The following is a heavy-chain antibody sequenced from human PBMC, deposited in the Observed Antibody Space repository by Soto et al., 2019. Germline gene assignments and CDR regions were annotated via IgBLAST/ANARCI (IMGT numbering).Heavy chain of an antibody. CDR2: ISGSGGST. CDR1: GFAFSSYA. J-gene: IGHJ4*02. CDR3: LMYHFKEEDLNDY. Sequence: QPGGSLRLSCAASGFAFSSYAMSWVRQAPGKGLEWVSAISGSGGSTYYADSVKGRFTTSRDNSKNTLYLQMNSLRAEETAVYYCLMYHFKEEDLNDYCGQRSLVTVSS. D-gene: IGHD2-8*01. V-gene: IGHV3-23*01.